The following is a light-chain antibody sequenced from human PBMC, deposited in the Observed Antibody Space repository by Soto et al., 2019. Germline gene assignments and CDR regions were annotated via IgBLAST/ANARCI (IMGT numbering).Light chain of an antibody. Sequence: QSVLTQPPSASGTPGQRVTISCSGSSSNIGSNTVNWYQQLPGTAPKLLIYSNNQRPSGVPDRFSGSKSGTSASVAISGLQSEDEADYYCAAWDDSLNGRYVFGTGTKLTVL. CDR2: SNN. J-gene: IGLJ1*01. V-gene: IGLV1-44*01. CDR3: AAWDDSLNGRYV. CDR1: SSNIGSNT.